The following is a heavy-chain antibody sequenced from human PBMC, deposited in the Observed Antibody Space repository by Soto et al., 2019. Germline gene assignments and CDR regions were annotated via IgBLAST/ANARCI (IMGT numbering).Heavy chain of an antibody. D-gene: IGHD6-19*01. Sequence: QVQLVESGGGVVQPGRSLRLSCAASGFTFSSYAMHWVRQAPGKGLEWVAVISYDGSNKYYADSVKGRFTISRDNSKNTLYLQMNSLRAEDTAVYYCARATSGWHKDAFDIWGQGTMVTVSS. V-gene: IGHV3-30-3*01. J-gene: IGHJ3*02. CDR3: ARATSGWHKDAFDI. CDR2: ISYDGSNK. CDR1: GFTFSSYA.